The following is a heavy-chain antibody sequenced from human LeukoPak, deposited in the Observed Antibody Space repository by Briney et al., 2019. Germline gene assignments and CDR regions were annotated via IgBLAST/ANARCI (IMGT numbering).Heavy chain of an antibody. CDR2: ISSSSDYI. V-gene: IGHV3-21*01. D-gene: IGHD2-15*01. Sequence: GGSLRLSCAASGFTFSSYSMNWVRQAPGKGPEWVSSISSSSDYIYYADSMKGRFTISRDNAKNSLYLQMNSLRAEDTAVYYCANTYCSGGSCYWAFDYWGQGTLVTVSS. CDR1: GFTFSSYS. CDR3: ANTYCSGGSCYWAFDY. J-gene: IGHJ4*02.